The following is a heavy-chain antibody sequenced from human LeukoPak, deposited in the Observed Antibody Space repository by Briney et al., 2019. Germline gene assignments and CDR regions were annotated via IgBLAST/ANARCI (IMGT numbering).Heavy chain of an antibody. CDR3: AKASGDSSGYYPFDY. D-gene: IGHD3-22*01. V-gene: IGHV3-23*01. Sequence: PGGSLRLSCAASGFTFSSYAMSWVRQAPGKGLEWVSAISGSGGSTYYADSVKGRFTIFRDNSKNTLYLQMNSLRAEDTAVYYCAKASGDSSGYYPFDYWGQGTLVTVSS. CDR1: GFTFSSYA. J-gene: IGHJ4*02. CDR2: ISGSGGST.